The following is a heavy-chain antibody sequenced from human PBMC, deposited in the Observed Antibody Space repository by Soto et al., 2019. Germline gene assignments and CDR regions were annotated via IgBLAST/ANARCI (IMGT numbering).Heavy chain of an antibody. CDR1: RYTFSSYA. CDR3: AKDSVPGAYVCWFDP. CDR2: ISGSGGST. V-gene: IGHV3-23*01. Sequence: GGSLRLSCAASRYTFSSYAMSWVRQDPGKGLEWVSAISGSGGSTYYADSVKGRFTISRDNSKNTLYLQMNSLRAEDTAVYYCAKDSVPGAYVCWFDPWGQGTLVTVSS. J-gene: IGHJ5*02. D-gene: IGHD1-26*01.